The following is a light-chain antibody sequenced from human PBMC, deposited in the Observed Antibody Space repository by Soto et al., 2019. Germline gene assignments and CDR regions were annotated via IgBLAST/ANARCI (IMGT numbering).Light chain of an antibody. CDR3: PQSYSTPYP. Sequence: DIQLTQSTSSLSASVGDRVTITFRASQSITNYLNWYQQKPGKAPKLLMYAISTLQSGVPSRFGGSGSGTQFTLTISSLQPDDFAPYYCPQSYSTPYPFGQVTKVDIK. CDR2: AIS. J-gene: IGKJ2*01. CDR1: QSITNY. V-gene: IGKV1-39*01.